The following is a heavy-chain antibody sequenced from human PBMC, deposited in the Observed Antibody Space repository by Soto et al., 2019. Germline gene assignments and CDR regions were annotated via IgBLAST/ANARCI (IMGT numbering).Heavy chain of an antibody. Sequence: SQTLSLTCAISGDSVSSNSAAWNWIRQSPSRGLEWLGRTYYRSKWYNDYAVSVKSRITINPDTSKNQFSLQLNSVTPEDTAVYYCARVEELWSGHSTNWFDPWGQGTLVTVSS. CDR1: GDSVSSNSAA. CDR2: TYYRSKWYN. J-gene: IGHJ5*02. CDR3: ARVEELWSGHSTNWFDP. D-gene: IGHD3-3*01. V-gene: IGHV6-1*01.